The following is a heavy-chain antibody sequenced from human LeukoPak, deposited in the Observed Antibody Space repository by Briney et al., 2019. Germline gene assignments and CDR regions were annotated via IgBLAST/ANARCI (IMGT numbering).Heavy chain of an antibody. CDR2: IDTSGSA. CDR3: ARDRGRMVYAVWFDP. Sequence: SQTLSLTCTVSGGSNSSDNYYWSWIRQPAGKGLEWIGRIDTSGSATYNPSLKSRVTISIDTSKNQFSLKLGSVTAADTAVYYCARDRGRMVYAVWFDPWGQGTLVTVSS. J-gene: IGHJ5*02. V-gene: IGHV4-61*02. D-gene: IGHD2-8*01. CDR1: GGSNSSDNYY.